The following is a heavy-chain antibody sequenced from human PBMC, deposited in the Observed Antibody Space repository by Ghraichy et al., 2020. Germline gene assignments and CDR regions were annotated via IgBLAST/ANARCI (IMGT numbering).Heavy chain of an antibody. Sequence: SQTLSLTCTVSGGSISGYYWTWIRQPPGKGLEWIGYMSYSWSANYNPSLESRLTMSLDTSKNHFFLKLTSVTAADTALYYCARVNSDLNGLDVWGQGTTVIVSS. CDR2: MSYSWSA. CDR1: GGSISGYY. J-gene: IGHJ6*02. D-gene: IGHD2-21*01. CDR3: ARVNSDLNGLDV. V-gene: IGHV4-59*01.